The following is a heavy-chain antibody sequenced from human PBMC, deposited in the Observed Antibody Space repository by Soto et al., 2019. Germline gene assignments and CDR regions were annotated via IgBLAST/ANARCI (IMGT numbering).Heavy chain of an antibody. CDR2: ISYSGYT. Sequence: LSLTCTVSGASISSAAYYWSWIRQRPGEGLEWIGFISYSGYTFQNPSLKSRLLLSVATSKNQFSLELSFVTAADTAVYYCARGPTPSWSSYRFSYLDSWGPGSLVTVSS. CDR1: GASISSAAYY. CDR3: ARGPTPSWSSYRFSYLDS. J-gene: IGHJ5*01. V-gene: IGHV4-31*03. D-gene: IGHD3-16*02.